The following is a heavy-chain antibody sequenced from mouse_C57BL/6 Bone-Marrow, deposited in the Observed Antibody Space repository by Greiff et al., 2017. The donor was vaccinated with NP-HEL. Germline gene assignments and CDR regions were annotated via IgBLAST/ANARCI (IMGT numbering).Heavy chain of an antibody. CDR3: ATLYHGRFFDY. D-gene: IGHD2-1*01. V-gene: IGHV7-3*01. CDR2: IRNKANGYTT. CDR1: GFTFTDYY. Sequence: EVHLVESGGGLVQPGGSLSLSCAASGFTFTDYYMSWVRQPPGKALEWLGFIRNKANGYTTEYSASVKGRFTISRDNSQSILYLQMNALRAEDSATYYCATLYHGRFFDYWGQGTTLTVSS. J-gene: IGHJ2*01.